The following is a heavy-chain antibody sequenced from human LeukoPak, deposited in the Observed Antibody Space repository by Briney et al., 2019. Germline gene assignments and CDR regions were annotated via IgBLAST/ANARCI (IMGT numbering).Heavy chain of an antibody. CDR3: VGDPPNSGYAFQV. V-gene: IGHV3-74*01. CDR2: IKGDGSST. D-gene: IGHD3-22*01. J-gene: IGHJ3*01. Sequence: GGSLRLSCAASGFTFSNNWMHWVRQAPGKGLVWASRIKGDGSSTSYADFVKGRFTVSRDNAKNTLFLQMNSLRVEDTALYYCVGDPPNSGYAFQVWGHGTVVTVSS. CDR1: GFTFSNNW.